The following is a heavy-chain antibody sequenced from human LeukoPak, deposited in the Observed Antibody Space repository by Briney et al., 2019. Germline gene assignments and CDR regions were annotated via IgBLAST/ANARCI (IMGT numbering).Heavy chain of an antibody. Sequence: PSETLSLTCTVSGGSISSSSYYWGWIRQPPGKGLEWIGSIYYSGSTYYNPSLKSRVTISVDTSKNQFSLKLSSVTAADTAVYYCARQLPDWSPRDRRAFDIWGQGTMVTVSS. CDR2: IYYSGST. CDR1: GGSISSSSYY. D-gene: IGHD3-9*01. J-gene: IGHJ3*02. CDR3: ARQLPDWSPRDRRAFDI. V-gene: IGHV4-39*01.